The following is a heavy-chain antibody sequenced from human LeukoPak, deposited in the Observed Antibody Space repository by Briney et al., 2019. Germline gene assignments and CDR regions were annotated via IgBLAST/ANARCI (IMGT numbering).Heavy chain of an antibody. CDR3: ARASASIYCSGGSCSFDY. J-gene: IGHJ4*02. CDR2: IYSGGST. CDR1: GFTVSSNY. V-gene: IGHV3-53*01. D-gene: IGHD2-15*01. Sequence: SGGSLRLSCAASGFTVSSNYMSWVRQAPGKGLEWVSVIYSGGSTYYADSVKGRFTISRDNSKNTLYLQMNSLRAEDTAVYYCARASASIYCSGGSCSFDYWGQGTLVTVSS.